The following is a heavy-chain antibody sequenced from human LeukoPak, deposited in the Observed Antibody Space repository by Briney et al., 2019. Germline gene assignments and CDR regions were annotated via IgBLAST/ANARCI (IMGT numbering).Heavy chain of an antibody. CDR3: AKDPRPITMIVVVKGDY. CDR1: GFTFSSYA. Sequence: GWSLRLSCAASGFTFSSYAMSWVRQAPGKGLEWVSAISGSGGSTYYADSVKGRFTISRDNSKNTLYLQMNSLRAEDTAVYYCAKDPRPITMIVVVKGDYWGQRTLVTASS. J-gene: IGHJ4*02. CDR2: ISGSGGST. V-gene: IGHV3-23*01. D-gene: IGHD3-22*01.